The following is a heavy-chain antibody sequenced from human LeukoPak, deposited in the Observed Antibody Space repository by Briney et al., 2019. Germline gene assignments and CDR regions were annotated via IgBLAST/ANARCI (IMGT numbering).Heavy chain of an antibody. D-gene: IGHD4-17*01. CDR2: INSDGSST. J-gene: IGHJ4*02. CDR3: ARAWFGYGDHFDY. CDR1: GFTFSSYW. V-gene: IGHV3-74*01. Sequence: PGGSLRLSCAASGFTFSSYWMHWVRQAPGKGLVWVSRINSDGSSTSYADSVKGRFTISRDNAKNTLYLQMNSLSAEDTAVYYCARAWFGYGDHFDYWGQGTPVTVSS.